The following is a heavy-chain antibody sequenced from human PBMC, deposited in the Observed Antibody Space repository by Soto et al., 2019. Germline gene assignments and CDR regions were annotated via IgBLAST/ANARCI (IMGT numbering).Heavy chain of an antibody. D-gene: IGHD2-15*01. J-gene: IGHJ1*01. Sequence: EVQLVASGGGLVQPGGSLRLSCAASGFTFSSYSMNWVRQAPGKGLEWVSYISSSSSTIYYADSVKGRFTISRDNAKNSLYLQMNSLRAEDTAVYYCARDEVDCSGGSCYATEYFQHWGQGTLVTVSS. CDR1: GFTFSSYS. CDR3: ARDEVDCSGGSCYATEYFQH. V-gene: IGHV3-48*01. CDR2: ISSSSSTI.